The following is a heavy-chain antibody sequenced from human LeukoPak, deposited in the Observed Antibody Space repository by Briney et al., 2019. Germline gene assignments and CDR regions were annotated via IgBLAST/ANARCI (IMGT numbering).Heavy chain of an antibody. V-gene: IGHV3-64*01. D-gene: IGHD3-22*01. CDR2: ISSNGGNT. CDR1: GFTFSSHA. J-gene: IGHJ3*02. Sequence: PGGSLRLSCAASGFTFSSHAMHWVRQAPGKGLVYVSAISSNGGNTYYANSVKGRFTISRDNSKNTLYLQMGSLRAEDMAVYYCARGGREWLLRDDAFDMWGQGTMVTVSS. CDR3: ARGGREWLLRDDAFDM.